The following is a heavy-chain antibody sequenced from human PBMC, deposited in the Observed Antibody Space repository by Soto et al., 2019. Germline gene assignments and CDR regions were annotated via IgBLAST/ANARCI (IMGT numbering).Heavy chain of an antibody. CDR1: GYTFTGYY. D-gene: IGHD6-19*01. V-gene: IGHV1-2*04. Sequence: ASVKVSCKASGYTFTGYYMRWVRQAPGQGLEWMGWINPNSGGTNYAQKFQGWVTMTRDTSISTAYMELRRLRSDDTAVYYCAREGPPGSSGWYCDYWGQGTLVTVSS. J-gene: IGHJ4*02. CDR2: INPNSGGT. CDR3: AREGPPGSSGWYCDY.